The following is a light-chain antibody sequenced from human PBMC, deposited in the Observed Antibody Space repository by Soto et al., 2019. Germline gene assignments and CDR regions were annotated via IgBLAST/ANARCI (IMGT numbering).Light chain of an antibody. CDR2: RAS. Sequence: IVMTQSPATLSVSPGERATLSCRASQSVSSHLAWHQQTPGQTPRLLIYRASSRPTGLPARFSGSGSGTDFPLTLSRLEPEDFAVYYCPQHGRLPIPFGQGARLEIK. CDR3: PQHGRLPIP. CDR1: QSVSSH. V-gene: IGKV3-20*01. J-gene: IGKJ5*01.